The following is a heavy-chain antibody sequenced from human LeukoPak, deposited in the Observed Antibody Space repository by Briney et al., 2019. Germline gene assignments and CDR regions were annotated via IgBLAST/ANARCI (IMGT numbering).Heavy chain of an antibody. J-gene: IGHJ6*03. D-gene: IGHD3-9*01. CDR1: GGSISSGTYY. Sequence: PSETLSLTCTVSGGSISSGTYYWSWIRQPAGKGLEWIGRISTGGSTSYNPSLKSRVTISVDTSKNQFSLKLNSVTAADTAVYYCARVGLTPGYVDVWGKGTTVTVSS. CDR3: ARVGLTPGYVDV. CDR2: ISTGGST. V-gene: IGHV4-61*02.